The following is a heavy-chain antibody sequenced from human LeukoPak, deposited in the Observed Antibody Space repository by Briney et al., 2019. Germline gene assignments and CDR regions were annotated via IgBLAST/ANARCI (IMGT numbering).Heavy chain of an antibody. Sequence: SETLSLTCTVSGGSISSGDYYWSWIRQPPGKGLEWIGEIHHSGGTNYNPSLKSRVTMSLDNSNNHFSLKLSSVTAADTAVYYCARGRLGSFDYWGQGTLVTVSS. CDR2: IHHSGGT. D-gene: IGHD7-27*01. J-gene: IGHJ4*02. V-gene: IGHV4-39*07. CDR1: GGSISSGDYY. CDR3: ARGRLGSFDY.